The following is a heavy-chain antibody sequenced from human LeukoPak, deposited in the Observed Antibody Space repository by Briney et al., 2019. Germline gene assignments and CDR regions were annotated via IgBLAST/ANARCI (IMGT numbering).Heavy chain of an antibody. CDR3: ARGKTYYYYVWGSSGGYMDV. CDR2: INPSGGST. CDR1: GYTFTSYY. V-gene: IGHV1-46*01. J-gene: IGHJ6*03. D-gene: IGHD3-16*01. Sequence: ASVKVSCKASGYTFTSYYMHWVRQAPGQGLEWMGIINPSGGSTSYAQKFQGRVTMTRNTSISTAYMELSSLRSEDTAVYYCARGKTYYYYVWGSSGGYMDVWGKGTTVTISS.